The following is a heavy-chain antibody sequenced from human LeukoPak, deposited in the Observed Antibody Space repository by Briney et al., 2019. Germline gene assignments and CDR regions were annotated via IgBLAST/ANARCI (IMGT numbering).Heavy chain of an antibody. J-gene: IGHJ4*02. CDR2: MNPNSGNT. D-gene: IGHD3-10*01. CDR1: GYTFTSYD. Sequence: ASVKVSCKASGYTFTSYDINWVRQATGQGLEWMGWMNPNSGNTGYAQKFQGRVTMTRNTSISTAYMELSSLRSEDTAVYYCASNYGSGSYYNGAYDYWGQGTLVTVSS. CDR3: ASNYGSGSYYNGAYDY. V-gene: IGHV1-8*01.